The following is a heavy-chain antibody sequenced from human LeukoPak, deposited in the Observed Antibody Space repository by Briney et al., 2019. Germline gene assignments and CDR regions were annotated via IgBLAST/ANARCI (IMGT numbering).Heavy chain of an antibody. CDR3: ARDSSLGMD. J-gene: IGHJ4*02. Sequence: GGSLRLSCAASGFTFSTCAMYWVRQAPGKGLEYVSAISGSGVNTYYANSVKVRFTISRDNSKNTLYLQLGGLRAEDMAVYYCARDSSLGMDWGQGTLVTVSA. CDR2: ISGSGVNT. CDR1: GFTFSTCA. V-gene: IGHV3-64*01. D-gene: IGHD1-26*01.